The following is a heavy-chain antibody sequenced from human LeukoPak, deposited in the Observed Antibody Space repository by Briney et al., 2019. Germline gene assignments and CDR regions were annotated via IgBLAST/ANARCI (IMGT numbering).Heavy chain of an antibody. V-gene: IGHV3-9*01. D-gene: IGHD3-22*01. CDR1: GFTFDDYA. CDR2: ISWNSGSI. J-gene: IGHJ4*02. Sequence: QPGGSLRLSCAASGFTFDDYAMHWVRQAPGKGLEWVSGISWNSGSIGYADSVKGRFTISRDNAKNSLYLQMNSLRAEDTALYYCASTIHYYDSSGFDYWGQGTLVTVSS. CDR3: ASTIHYYDSSGFDY.